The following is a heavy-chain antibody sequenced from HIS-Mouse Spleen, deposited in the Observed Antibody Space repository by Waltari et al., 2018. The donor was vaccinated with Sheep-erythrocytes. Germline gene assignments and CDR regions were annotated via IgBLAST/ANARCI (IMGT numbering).Heavy chain of an antibody. Sequence: QVQLVQSGAEVKTPGSSVKVSCNASGGTFRIYAISWVRQAPGQGLEWMGRIIPILGIANYAQKFQGRVTITADKSTSTAYMELSSLRSEDTAVYYCAQTGATTPHFDYWGQGTLVTVSS. V-gene: IGHV1-69*04. CDR1: GGTFRIYA. D-gene: IGHD1-26*01. J-gene: IGHJ4*02. CDR3: AQTGATTPHFDY. CDR2: IIPILGIA.